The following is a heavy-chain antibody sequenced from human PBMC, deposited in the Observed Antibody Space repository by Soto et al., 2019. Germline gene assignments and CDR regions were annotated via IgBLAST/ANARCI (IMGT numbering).Heavy chain of an antibody. CDR2: IYPGDSDT. CDR1: GINFTHYW. V-gene: IGHV5-51*01. D-gene: IGHD1-26*01. CDR3: ARHREGFYYYYYGMDV. Sequence: ESLTILCTWSGINFTHYWIGLVRQMPGKGLEWMGIIYPGDSDTRYSPSFQGQVTISADKSISTAYLQWSSLTASDTAMYYCARHREGFYYYYYGMDVWGQGTTVTVSS. J-gene: IGHJ6*02.